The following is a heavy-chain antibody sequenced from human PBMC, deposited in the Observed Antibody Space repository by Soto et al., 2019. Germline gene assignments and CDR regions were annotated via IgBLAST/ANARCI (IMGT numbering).Heavy chain of an antibody. V-gene: IGHV5-10-1*01. CDR3: ARGSNDYGDYVWFDP. CDR2: IDPSDSYT. J-gene: IGHJ5*02. D-gene: IGHD4-17*01. Sequence: PGESLKISCKGSGYSFTSYWISWVRQMPGKGLEWMGRIDPSDSYTNYSPSFQGHVTISADKSISTAYLQWSSLKASDTAMYYWARGSNDYGDYVWFDPWGQGTLVTVSS. CDR1: GYSFTSYW.